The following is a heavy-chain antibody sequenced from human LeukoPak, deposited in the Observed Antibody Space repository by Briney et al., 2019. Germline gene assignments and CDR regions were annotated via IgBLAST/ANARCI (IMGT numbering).Heavy chain of an antibody. CDR2: ISAYNGNT. D-gene: IGHD3-10*01. V-gene: IGHV1-18*01. J-gene: IGHJ6*03. CDR3: ARHSEYGSGSYTKLGYMDV. CDR1: GYTFTSYG. Sequence: ASVKVSCKASGYTFTSYGISWVRQAPGQGLEWMGWISAYNGNTNYAQKLQGRVTMTTDTSTSTAYMELRSLRSDDTAVYYCARHSEYGSGSYTKLGYMDVWAKGPRSPSP.